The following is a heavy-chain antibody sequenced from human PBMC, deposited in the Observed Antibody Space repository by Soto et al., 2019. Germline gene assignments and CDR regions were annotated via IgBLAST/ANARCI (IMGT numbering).Heavy chain of an antibody. CDR1: GFTFTSSA. Sequence: SVKVSCKASGFTFTSSAMQWVRQARGQRLEWIGWIVVGSGNTNYAQKFQERVTITRDMSTSTAYMELSSLRSEDTAVYYCAADSEAARPHYYYYMDVWGKGTTVTVSS. J-gene: IGHJ6*03. CDR2: IVVGSGNT. CDR3: AADSEAARPHYYYYMDV. D-gene: IGHD6-6*01. V-gene: IGHV1-58*02.